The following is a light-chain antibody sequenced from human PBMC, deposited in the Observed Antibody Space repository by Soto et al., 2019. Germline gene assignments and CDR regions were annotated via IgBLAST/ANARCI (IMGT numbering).Light chain of an antibody. CDR2: GAS. CDR3: QQYGSSPAT. V-gene: IGKV3-20*01. J-gene: IGKJ1*01. CDR1: QSVSSSY. Sequence: EIVLTQSPGTLSSSPGERATLSCRASQSVSSSYLAWYQQKPGQAPRLLIYGASSRAIGIPDRFSGSGSGTDFTLTISRLEPEDFAVYYCQQYGSSPATFGQGTKVDIK.